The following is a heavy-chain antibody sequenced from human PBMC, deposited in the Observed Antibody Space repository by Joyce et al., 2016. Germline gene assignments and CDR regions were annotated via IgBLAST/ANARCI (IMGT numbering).Heavy chain of an antibody. Sequence: EVKVVESGGGLMQPGGSLGLSCAASGFIINKNYMSWVRQAPGKWLEWFSILDIADDTYYADSVKGRFTISRDNSKNTVFLQISNLRVEDTAVYYCVRPVTRRTFDNWGQGTLVTVSS. CDR3: VRPVTRRTFDN. V-gene: IGHV3-53*01. J-gene: IGHJ4*02. CDR1: GFIINKNY. CDR2: LDIADDT.